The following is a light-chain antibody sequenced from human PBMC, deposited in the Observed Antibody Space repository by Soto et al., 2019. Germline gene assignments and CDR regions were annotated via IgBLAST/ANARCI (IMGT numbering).Light chain of an antibody. CDR1: QSVSSY. CDR2: DAS. CDR3: QQRSNWV. V-gene: IGKV3-11*01. J-gene: IGKJ4*01. Sequence: EIVLTQSPATLSLSPGERATLSCRASQSVSSYLAWYQQKPGQAPRLLIYDASSRATGIPARFSGSASGTDFTLTISGLDPEDSAVYSGQQRSNWVFGGGTKVEIK.